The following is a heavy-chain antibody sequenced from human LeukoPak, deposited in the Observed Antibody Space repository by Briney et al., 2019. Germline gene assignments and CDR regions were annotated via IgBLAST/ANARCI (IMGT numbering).Heavy chain of an antibody. V-gene: IGHV3-30*02. CDR1: GVTFTSHG. D-gene: IGHD4-17*01. CDR3: AKRGTVTSNFEY. J-gene: IGHJ4*02. Sequence: GGTLRLSCAASGVTFTSHGMHWVRQAPGKGLEWVAFVQNDGSYKNYADSVKSRFIISRDNSKNPLYPQMNSLRTEDTADYYCAKRGTVTSNFEYWGQGTLVTVSS. CDR2: VQNDGSYK.